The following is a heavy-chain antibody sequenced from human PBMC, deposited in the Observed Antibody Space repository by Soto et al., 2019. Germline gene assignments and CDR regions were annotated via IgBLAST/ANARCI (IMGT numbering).Heavy chain of an antibody. V-gene: IGHV3-53*01. D-gene: IGHD6-6*01. Sequence: GGSLRLSCAASGFTVSSNYMSWVRQAPGKGLEWVSVIYSGGSTYYADSVKGRFTISRDNSKNTLYLQMNSLRAEDTAVYYCASSIAARPFQFDYWGQGTLVTVS. CDR3: ASSIAARPFQFDY. J-gene: IGHJ4*02. CDR2: IYSGGST. CDR1: GFTVSSNY.